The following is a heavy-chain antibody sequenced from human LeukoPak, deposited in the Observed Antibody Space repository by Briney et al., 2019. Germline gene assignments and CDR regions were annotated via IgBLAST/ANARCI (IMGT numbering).Heavy chain of an antibody. V-gene: IGHV3-11*04. CDR1: GFPFNDYY. CDR3: ARVAPTVYGDSHYYGMDV. Sequence: GGSLRLSCAASGFPFNDYYMTWIRQAPGKGLEWVSHISSSGSTIYYADSVKGRFIISRDNAKNSLYLQMYSLRAEDTGVYYCARVAPTVYGDSHYYGMDVWGQGTTVTVSS. CDR2: ISSSGSTI. D-gene: IGHD4-17*01. J-gene: IGHJ6*02.